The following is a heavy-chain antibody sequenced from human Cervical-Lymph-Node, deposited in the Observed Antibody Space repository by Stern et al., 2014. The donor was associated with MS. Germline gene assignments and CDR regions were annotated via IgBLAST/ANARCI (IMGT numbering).Heavy chain of an antibody. V-gene: IGHV1-2*02. Sequence: QVQLVESGAELKKPGASVQVSCKPSGFTFTNYYIHWLRQAPGQRPEWMGRISPKNGDPNYAGKFQGRGTMTRDASLALVALEVTRLRFDDTAVYYCAENMDVWGQGTTVTVSS. CDR3: AENMDV. J-gene: IGHJ6*02. CDR2: ISPKNGDP. CDR1: GFTFTNYY.